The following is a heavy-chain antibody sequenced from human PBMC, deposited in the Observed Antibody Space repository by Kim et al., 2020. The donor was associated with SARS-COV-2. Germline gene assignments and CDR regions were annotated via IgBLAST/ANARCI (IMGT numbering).Heavy chain of an antibody. CDR2: IIPILGIA. J-gene: IGHJ5*02. CDR1: GGTFSSYT. CDR3: ARDTAAAGTWWFDP. Sequence: SVKVSCKASGGTFSSYTISWVRQAPGQGLEWMGRIIPILGIANYAQKFQGRVTITADKSTSTAYMERSSLRSEDTAVYYCARDTAAAGTWWFDPWGQGTLVTVSS. D-gene: IGHD6-13*01. V-gene: IGHV1-69*04.